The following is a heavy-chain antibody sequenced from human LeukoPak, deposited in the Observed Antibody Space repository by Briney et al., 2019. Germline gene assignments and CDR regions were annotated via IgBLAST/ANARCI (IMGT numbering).Heavy chain of an antibody. D-gene: IGHD2-15*01. CDR2: ISGNGGTT. CDR1: GFTFSSFG. Sequence: PGGTLRLSCAASGFTFSSFGMSWVRQAPGKGLEWVAAISGNGGTTVYAESVKGRFTISRDNTKNTLYLEMGSLRSEDTAVYYCARSARGGGYDPPSFDPWGQGTLVTVSS. J-gene: IGHJ5*02. V-gene: IGHV3-23*01. CDR3: ARSARGGGYDPPSFDP.